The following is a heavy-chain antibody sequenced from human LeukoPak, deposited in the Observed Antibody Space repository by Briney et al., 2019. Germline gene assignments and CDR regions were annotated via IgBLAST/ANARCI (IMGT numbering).Heavy chain of an antibody. CDR1: GGSISSSSYY. J-gene: IGHJ3*02. CDR2: IYYSGST. CDR3: ARYVAGVNIVVVVAATKDAFDI. D-gene: IGHD2-15*01. V-gene: IGHV4-39*07. Sequence: SETLSLTCTVSGGSISSSSYYWGWIRQPPGKGLEWIGSIYYSGSTYYNPSLKSRVTISVDTSKNQFSLKLSSVTAADTAVYYCARYVAGVNIVVVVAATKDAFDIWGQGTMVTVSS.